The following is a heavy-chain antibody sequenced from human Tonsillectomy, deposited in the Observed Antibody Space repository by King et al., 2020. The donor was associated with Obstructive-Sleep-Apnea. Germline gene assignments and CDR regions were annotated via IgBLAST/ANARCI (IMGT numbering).Heavy chain of an antibody. CDR3: ARDGGGRKLLLLSYFDY. D-gene: IGHD2-15*01. V-gene: IGHV1-2*02. J-gene: IGHJ4*02. CDR1: GYIFTGYY. CDR2: INPDSGGT. Sequence: EQLVQSGAEVKKPGASVKVSCKASGYIFTGYYIHWVRQAPGQGLEWMGWINPDSGGTNYAQKFQGRVTMTRDTSISTAYMELIRLRSDDTAIYYCARDGGGRKLLLLSYFDYWGQGTLATVSS.